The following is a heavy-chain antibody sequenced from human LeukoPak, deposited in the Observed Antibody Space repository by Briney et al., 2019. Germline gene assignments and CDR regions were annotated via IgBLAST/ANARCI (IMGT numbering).Heavy chain of an antibody. Sequence: SETLSLTCTVSGYSISSGYYWSWIRQPPGKGLEWIGYIYYSGSTNYNPSLKSRVTISVDTSKNQFSLKLSSVTAADTAVYYCARGYCSGGSCLLHWFDPWGQGTLVTVSS. CDR2: IYYSGST. J-gene: IGHJ5*02. CDR3: ARGYCSGGSCLLHWFDP. D-gene: IGHD2-15*01. V-gene: IGHV4-59*01. CDR1: GYSISSGYY.